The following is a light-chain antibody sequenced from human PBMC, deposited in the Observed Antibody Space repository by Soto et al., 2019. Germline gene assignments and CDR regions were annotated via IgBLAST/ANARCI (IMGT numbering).Light chain of an antibody. CDR1: SSNIGSKT. V-gene: IGLV1-44*01. Sequence: QSVLTQPPSASGTPGQRVTISCSGSSSNIGSKTVNWYQQLPGTAPKLLIQSNNQRPSGVPDRFSGSKSGTSASLAISGLHSEDEADYYCAAWDDSLNGWVFGGGTQLTVL. CDR2: SNN. CDR3: AAWDDSLNGWV. J-gene: IGLJ3*02.